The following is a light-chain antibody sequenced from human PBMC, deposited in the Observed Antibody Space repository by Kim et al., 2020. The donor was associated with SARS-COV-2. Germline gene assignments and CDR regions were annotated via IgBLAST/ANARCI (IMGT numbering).Light chain of an antibody. V-gene: IGLV2-11*01. Sequence: PGQSVTISCTVISSDVCGYKYVSWYQQYPGKAPLLMIYDVTQRPSGVPGRFSRSKSGNTASLTISGLQAEDEADYYCCSYATTYTVFGGGTQLTVL. J-gene: IGLJ3*02. CDR1: SSDVCGYKY. CDR3: CSYATTYTV. CDR2: DVT.